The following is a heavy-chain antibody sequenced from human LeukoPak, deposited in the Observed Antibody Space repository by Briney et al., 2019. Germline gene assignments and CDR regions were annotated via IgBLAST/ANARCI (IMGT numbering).Heavy chain of an antibody. CDR3: ARGGTSSSLAY. D-gene: IGHD4-23*01. CDR1: GVTFSSFS. V-gene: IGHV3-48*02. CDR2: ISSSSTI. Sequence: GGSLRLSCAASGVTFSSFSINWVRQAPGKGLEWVSYISSSSTISYADSVKGRFTISRDNANNSLYLQMNSLRDEDTAVYYCARGGTSSSLAYWGQGTLVTVSS. J-gene: IGHJ4*02.